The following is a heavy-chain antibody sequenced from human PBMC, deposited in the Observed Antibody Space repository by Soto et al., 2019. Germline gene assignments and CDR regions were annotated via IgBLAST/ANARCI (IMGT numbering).Heavy chain of an antibody. Sequence: EVQLVEAGGGVVRPGGSLRLSCAASGFTFDDYGMSWVRQAPGKGLEWVSGINWNGGSTGYADSVKGRFTISRDTAKNSLYLQMNSLRAEDTALYYCASGIVGATNYGMDVWGQGTTFTVSS. J-gene: IGHJ6*02. CDR2: INWNGGST. CDR1: GFTFDDYG. CDR3: ASGIVGATNYGMDV. D-gene: IGHD1-26*01. V-gene: IGHV3-20*04.